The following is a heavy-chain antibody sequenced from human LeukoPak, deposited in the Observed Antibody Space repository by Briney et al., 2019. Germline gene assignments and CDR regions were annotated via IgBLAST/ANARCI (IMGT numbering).Heavy chain of an antibody. Sequence: GGSLRLSCSGSGFTFSSCAMHWVRQAPGKGLEYVSATGSNGGSTYYADSVKGRFTISRDNSKNTLYLQMSSLRAEDTAVYYCVKGYCSSTSCYGDYWGQGALVTVSS. J-gene: IGHJ4*02. D-gene: IGHD2-2*01. V-gene: IGHV3-64D*09. CDR1: GFTFSSCA. CDR2: TGSNGGST. CDR3: VKGYCSSTSCYGDY.